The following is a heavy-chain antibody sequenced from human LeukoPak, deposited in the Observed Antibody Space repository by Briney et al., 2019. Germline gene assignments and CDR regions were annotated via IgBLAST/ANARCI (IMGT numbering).Heavy chain of an antibody. D-gene: IGHD6-19*01. CDR3: WRHVSNGWSYYYGLDV. CDR1: GGCISSDGVY. CDR2: MFHIGGT. J-gene: IGHJ6*02. V-gene: IGHV4-39*01. Sequence: AETLSLTCTVCGGCISSDGVYWRWVGQPPGKELDWVGSMFHIGGTYLNPSLTQRVIIPVDASTNQFSLKLNSVTAADTAAYYCWRHVSNGWSYYYGLDVWGQGTMVTVSS.